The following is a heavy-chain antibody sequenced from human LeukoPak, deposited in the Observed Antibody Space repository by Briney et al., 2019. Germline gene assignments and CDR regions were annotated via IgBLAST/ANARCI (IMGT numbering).Heavy chain of an antibody. CDR1: GGSISSYY. J-gene: IGHJ3*02. CDR2: IYYSGST. Sequence: SETLSLTCTVSGGSISSYYWSWIRQPPGKGLEWIGYIYYSGSTNYNPSLKSRVTISVDTSKNQFSLKLSSVTAADTAVYYCARHSGYSSGWYLYDAFDNWGQGTMVTVSS. V-gene: IGHV4-59*08. D-gene: IGHD6-19*01. CDR3: ARHSGYSSGWYLYDAFDN.